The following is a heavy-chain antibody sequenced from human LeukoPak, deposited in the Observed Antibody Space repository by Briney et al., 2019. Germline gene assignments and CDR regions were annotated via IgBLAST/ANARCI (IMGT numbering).Heavy chain of an antibody. Sequence: PSETLSLTCTVSGGSISSYYWSWIRQPPGKGLEWIGYIYYSGSTNYNPSLKSRVTISVDTSKNQFSLKLSSVTAADTAVYYCARERYGSGSEAFDIWGQGTMATVSS. V-gene: IGHV4-59*01. CDR2: IYYSGST. D-gene: IGHD3-10*01. J-gene: IGHJ3*02. CDR3: ARERYGSGSEAFDI. CDR1: GGSISSYY.